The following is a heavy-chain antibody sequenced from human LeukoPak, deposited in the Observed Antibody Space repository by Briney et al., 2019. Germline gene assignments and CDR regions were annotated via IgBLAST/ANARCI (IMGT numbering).Heavy chain of an antibody. Sequence: SQTLSLTCTVSGGSISSGSYYWSWIRQPAGKGLEWIGRIYTSGSTNYNPSLKSRVTISVDTSKNQFSLKLSSVTAADTAVYYCARQRVGSGHDYWGQGTLVTVSS. V-gene: IGHV4-61*02. CDR2: IYTSGST. CDR1: GGSISSGSYY. CDR3: ARQRVGSGHDY. J-gene: IGHJ4*02. D-gene: IGHD6-19*01.